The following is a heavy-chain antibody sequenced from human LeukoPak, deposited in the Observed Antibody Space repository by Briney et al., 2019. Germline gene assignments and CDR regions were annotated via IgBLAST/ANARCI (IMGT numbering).Heavy chain of an antibody. CDR1: GFTFDDYA. CDR2: ISWDGGST. V-gene: IGHV3-43D*03. CDR3: ARVGATGAAFDI. Sequence: RSGGSLRLSCAASGFTFDDYAMHWVRQAPGKGLEWVSLISWDGGSTYYADSVKGRFTISRDDRKNSLYLQMNSLRAEDTAVYYCARVGATGAAFDIWGQGTMVTVSS. D-gene: IGHD1-26*01. J-gene: IGHJ3*02.